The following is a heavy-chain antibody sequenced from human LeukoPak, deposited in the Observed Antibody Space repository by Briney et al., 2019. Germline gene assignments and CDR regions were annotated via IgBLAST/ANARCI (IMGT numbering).Heavy chain of an antibody. CDR3: ARVDCGGDCYSSVGFDY. CDR1: GYTFTSYY. D-gene: IGHD2-21*01. V-gene: IGHV1-46*03. J-gene: IGHJ4*02. CDR2: INPSGGST. Sequence: ASVKVSCKASGYTFTSYYMHWVRQAPGQGLEWMGLINPSGGSTSYAQKFQGRVTMTRDTSTSTVYMELSSLRSEDTAVYYCARVDCGGDCYSSVGFDYWGQGTLVTVSS.